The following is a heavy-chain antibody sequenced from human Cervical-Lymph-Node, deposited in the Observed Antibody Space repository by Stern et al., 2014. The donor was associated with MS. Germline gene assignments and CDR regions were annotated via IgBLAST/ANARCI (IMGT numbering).Heavy chain of an antibody. J-gene: IGHJ5*02. CDR2: IYYSGST. CDR3: ASANCSSTSCPNWFDP. Sequence: QVQLQESGPGLVKPSQTLSLTCTVSGGSISSGDYYWSWIRQPPGKGLEWIGYIYYSGSTYYNPSLKSRVTISVDKSKNQFSLKLSSVTAADTAVYYCASANCSSTSCPNWFDPWGQGTLVTVSS. D-gene: IGHD2-2*01. V-gene: IGHV4-30-4*01. CDR1: GGSISSGDYY.